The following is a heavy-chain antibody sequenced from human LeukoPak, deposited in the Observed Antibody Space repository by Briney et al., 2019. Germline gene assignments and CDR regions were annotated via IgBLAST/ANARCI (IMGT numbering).Heavy chain of an antibody. D-gene: IGHD6-25*01. CDR3: AKGGGDQRLGERYPYYYYGMDV. CDR1: GFTFDDYA. CDR2: ISWNSGSI. V-gene: IGHV3-9*01. Sequence: GRSLRLSCAASGFTFDDYAMHWVRQAPGEGLEWVSGISWNSGSIGYADSVKGRFTISRDNAKNSLYLQMNSLRAEDTALYYCAKGGGDQRLGERYPYYYYGMDVWGQGTTVTVSS. J-gene: IGHJ6*02.